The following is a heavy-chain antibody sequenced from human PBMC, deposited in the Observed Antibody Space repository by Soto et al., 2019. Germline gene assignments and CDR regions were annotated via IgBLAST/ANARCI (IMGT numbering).Heavy chain of an antibody. Sequence: GGSLRLSCAASGFTFSSYAMSWVRQAPGKGLEWVSAISGSGGSTYYADSVKGRFTISRDNSKNTLYLQMNSLRAEDTAVYYCAKVDIAARPRTFIVFFSSWGQGTLVTVSS. V-gene: IGHV3-23*01. CDR2: ISGSGGST. CDR3: AKVDIAARPRTFIVFFSS. D-gene: IGHD6-6*01. CDR1: GFTFSSYA. J-gene: IGHJ5*02.